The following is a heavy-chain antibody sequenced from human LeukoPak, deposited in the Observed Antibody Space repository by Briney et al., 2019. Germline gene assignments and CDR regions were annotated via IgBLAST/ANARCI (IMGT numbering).Heavy chain of an antibody. J-gene: IGHJ4*02. CDR3: ARDAYYYGSGSYFFDY. V-gene: IGHV3-53*01. CDR2: IYSGGST. CDR1: GFTVSSNY. Sequence: SGGSLRLSCAASGFTVSSNYMSWVRQAPGKGLEWVSVIYSGGSTYYADSVKGRFTISRDNSKSTLYIQMNSLRAEDTAVYYCARDAYYYGSGSYFFDYWGQGTLVTVSS. D-gene: IGHD3-10*01.